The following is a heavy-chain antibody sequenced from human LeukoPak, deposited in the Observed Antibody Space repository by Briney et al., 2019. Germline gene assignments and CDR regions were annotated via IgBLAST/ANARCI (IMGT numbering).Heavy chain of an antibody. CDR1: GFNFNQHS. V-gene: IGHV3-11*01. D-gene: IGHD3-3*01. CDR3: ARASSLIGGFDS. Sequence: GGSLRLSCAASGFNFNQHSMNWIRQAPGKGLEWISYISRNGGAIHYAESVEGRFTVSRDNAKKSLFLQMNTLRNDDTAVYFCARASSLIGGFDSWGRGTLVAVSS. CDR2: ISRNGGAI. J-gene: IGHJ4*02.